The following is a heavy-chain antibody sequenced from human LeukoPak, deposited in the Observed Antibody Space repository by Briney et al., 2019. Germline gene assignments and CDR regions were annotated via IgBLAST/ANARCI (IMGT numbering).Heavy chain of an antibody. CDR1: GFTFSSYG. Sequence: GRSLRLSCAASGFTFSSYGMHWVRQAPGKGLEWVAVIWYDGSNKYYADSVKGRFTISRDNSKNTLYLQMNSLRAEDTAVYYCARVLIAAAGNYYYYYGMDVWGQGTTVTVSS. CDR2: IWYDGSNK. D-gene: IGHD6-13*01. J-gene: IGHJ6*02. CDR3: ARVLIAAAGNYYYYYGMDV. V-gene: IGHV3-33*01.